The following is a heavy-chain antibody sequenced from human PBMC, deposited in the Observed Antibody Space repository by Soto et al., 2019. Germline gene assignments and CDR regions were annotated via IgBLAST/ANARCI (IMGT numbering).Heavy chain of an antibody. D-gene: IGHD2-21*01. CDR3: VKTPPRTSATAYFFDY. J-gene: IGHJ4*02. Sequence: QVQLVQSGAEVKKPGSSVKVSCKASGDTFSSYAISWVRQAPGQGLEWVGGIIPIYATANYAQKFQGRVTITADESTNTAYMELNSLSSEDTAVYYCVKTPPRTSATAYFFDYWGQGTLVTVSS. CDR2: IIPIYATA. V-gene: IGHV1-69*12. CDR1: GDTFSSYA.